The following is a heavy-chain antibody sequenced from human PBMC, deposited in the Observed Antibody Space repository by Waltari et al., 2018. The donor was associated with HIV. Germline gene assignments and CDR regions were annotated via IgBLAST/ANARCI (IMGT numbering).Heavy chain of an antibody. CDR1: GRPISGGGYS. CDR3: ARSTYDSSAYRYGMDV. V-gene: IGHV4-30-2*01. Sequence: QLQLQESGSGLEKPSQTLSLTCTVSGRPISGGGYSWNWIRQPLGKGLEWFGYTYDNGNTYYNPSFKSRVTISLDRSKNYFSLNLSSATAADTAVYYCARSTYDSSAYRYGMDVWGQGTTVTVSS. CDR2: TYDNGNT. J-gene: IGHJ6*02. D-gene: IGHD3-22*01.